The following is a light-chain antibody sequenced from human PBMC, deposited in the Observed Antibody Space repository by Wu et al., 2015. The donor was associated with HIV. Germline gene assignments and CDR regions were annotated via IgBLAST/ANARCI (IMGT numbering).Light chain of an antibody. CDR3: QQYNSYSGT. CDR2: SAS. J-gene: IGKJ1*01. V-gene: IGKV1-8*01. CDR1: QDIKNN. Sequence: AIRMTQSPSSLSASTGDRVTITCRASQDIKNNLAWYQQKPGKAPNLLIFSASTLHSGVTSRFSGSRSGTEFTLTISSLQPDDFATYYCQQYNSYSGTFGQGTKVEIK.